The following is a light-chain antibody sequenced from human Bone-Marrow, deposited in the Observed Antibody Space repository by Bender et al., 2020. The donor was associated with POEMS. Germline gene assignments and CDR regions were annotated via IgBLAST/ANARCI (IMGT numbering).Light chain of an antibody. J-gene: IGLJ3*02. CDR3: QSYDNSLGGWV. CDR1: SSDIGTHKS. CDR2: DVS. Sequence: QSALTQPASVSGSPGQSITISCTGSSSDIGTHKSVSWYQQHPGKAPKLIMFDVSSRPWGVSDRFSGSKSGNTASLTISGLQAEDEGDYYCQSYDNSLGGWVFGGGTKLTVL. V-gene: IGLV2-14*03.